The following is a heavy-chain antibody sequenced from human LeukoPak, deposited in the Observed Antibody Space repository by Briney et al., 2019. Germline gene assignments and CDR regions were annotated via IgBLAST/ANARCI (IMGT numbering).Heavy chain of an antibody. D-gene: IGHD5-24*01. CDR2: IYSGGST. CDR1: GFTVSSNY. CDR3: ARGKMAPPDRHFDY. Sequence: SGGSLRLSCAASGFTVSSNYMSWVRQAPGKGLEWVSVIYSGGSTYYADSVKGRFTISRDNSKNTLYLQMNSLRAEDTAVYYCARGKMAPPDRHFDYWGQGTLVTVSS. J-gene: IGHJ4*02. V-gene: IGHV3-66*01.